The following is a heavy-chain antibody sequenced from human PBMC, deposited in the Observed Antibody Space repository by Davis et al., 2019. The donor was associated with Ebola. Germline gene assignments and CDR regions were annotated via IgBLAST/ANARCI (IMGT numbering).Heavy chain of an antibody. D-gene: IGHD3-3*01. CDR1: GFTFSDYY. CDR2: ISSSSSYT. J-gene: IGHJ6*03. CDR3: AAWSEYYYYYYMDV. V-gene: IGHV3-11*06. Sequence: PGGSLRLSCAASGFTFSDYYMSWIRQAPGKGLEWVSYISSSSSYTNYADSVKGRFTISRDNAKNSLYLQMNSLRAEDTAVYYCAAWSEYYYYYYMDVWGKGTTVTVSS.